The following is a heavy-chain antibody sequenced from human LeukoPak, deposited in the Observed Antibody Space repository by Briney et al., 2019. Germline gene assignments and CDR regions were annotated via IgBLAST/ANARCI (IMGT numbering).Heavy chain of an antibody. J-gene: IGHJ1*01. D-gene: IGHD6-13*01. V-gene: IGHV1-18*01. Sequence: GASVKVSCKASGYTFTSYGISWVRQAPGQGLEWMGWISAYNGNTNYAQKLQGRVTMTTDTSTSTAYMELRSLRSDETAVYYCAGDDGYSSSWYGEYFQHWGQGTLVTVSS. CDR3: AGDDGYSSSWYGEYFQH. CDR2: ISAYNGNT. CDR1: GYTFTSYG.